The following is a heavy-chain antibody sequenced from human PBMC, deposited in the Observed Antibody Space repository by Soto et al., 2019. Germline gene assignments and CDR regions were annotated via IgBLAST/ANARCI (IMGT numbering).Heavy chain of an antibody. CDR2: IRRNAYGGTT. V-gene: IGHV3-49*04. CDR1: GFTFGDYA. J-gene: IGHJ4*02. D-gene: IGHD3-16*01. CDR3: TRASSLDFDF. Sequence: GGSLRLSCTTSGFTFGDYALSWVRQAPGKGLEWVGFIRRNAYGGTTDYAASVKGRFTITRDDSKSIAYRQMNSLRTEDTALYYCTRASSLDFDFWGQGTLVTVSS.